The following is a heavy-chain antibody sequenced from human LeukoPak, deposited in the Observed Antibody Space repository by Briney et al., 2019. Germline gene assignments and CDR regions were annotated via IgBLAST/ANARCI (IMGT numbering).Heavy chain of an antibody. Sequence: PSETLSLTCTVSGGSISSYYWSWIRQPAGKGLEWIGRIYTSGSTNYNPSLKSRVTMSVDTSKNQFSLKLSSVTAADTAVYYCARDAEWLLGSVVFFDYWGQGTLVTVSS. CDR3: ARDAEWLLGSVVFFDY. V-gene: IGHV4-4*07. D-gene: IGHD3-3*01. CDR2: IYTSGST. CDR1: GGSISSYY. J-gene: IGHJ4*02.